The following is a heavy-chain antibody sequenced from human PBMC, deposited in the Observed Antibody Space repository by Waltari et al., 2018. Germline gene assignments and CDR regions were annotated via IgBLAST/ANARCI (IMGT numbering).Heavy chain of an antibody. Sequence: QVQLQESGPGLVKPSETLSLTCTVPGGSISRSYWRWIRQPAGRGLEWIGRIYTSGSTNYNPSLKSRVTMSVDTSKNQFSLKLSSVTAADTAVYYCARDPPTTIFGVVTDAFDIWGQGTMVTVSS. CDR1: GGSISRSY. V-gene: IGHV4-4*07. J-gene: IGHJ3*02. D-gene: IGHD3-3*01. CDR2: IYTSGST. CDR3: ARDPPTTIFGVVTDAFDI.